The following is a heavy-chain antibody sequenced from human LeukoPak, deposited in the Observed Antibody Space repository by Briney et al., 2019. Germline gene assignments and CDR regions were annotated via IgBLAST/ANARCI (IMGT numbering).Heavy chain of an antibody. V-gene: IGHV1-69*01. D-gene: IGHD2-15*01. Sequence: ASVKVSCKASGGTFRTYAISWVRQAPGQGLEWMGGIIPIFDTTNYAQKFQGRVTITADESTSTAYMELSSLRSEDTAVYYCVSGAFEDVWGQGTTVTVSS. CDR3: VSGAFEDV. CDR2: IIPIFDTT. J-gene: IGHJ6*02. CDR1: GGTFRTYA.